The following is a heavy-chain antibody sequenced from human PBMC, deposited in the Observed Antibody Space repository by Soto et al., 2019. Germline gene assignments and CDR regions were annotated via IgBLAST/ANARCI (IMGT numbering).Heavy chain of an antibody. D-gene: IGHD1-26*01. V-gene: IGHV4-34*01. CDR3: ARALRWGVLISIDY. CDR1: GGSFSGYY. J-gene: IGHJ4*02. Sequence: PSETLSLTCAVYGGSFSGYYWSWIRQPPGKGLEWIGEINHSGSTNYNPSLKSRVTIPVDTSKNQFSLKLSSVTAADTAVYYCARALRWGVLISIDYWGQGTLVTVSS. CDR2: INHSGST.